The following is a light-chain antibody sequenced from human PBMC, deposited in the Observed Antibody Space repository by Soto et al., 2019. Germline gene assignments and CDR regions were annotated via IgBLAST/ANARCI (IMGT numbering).Light chain of an antibody. V-gene: IGLV2-14*03. J-gene: IGLJ1*01. CDR1: SSDVGAYNY. CDR3: SSFTRSNSYV. CDR2: DVS. Sequence: QYALTQTASGSGSPGQSITISCTGTSSDVGAYNYVSWYQQHPGKVPKLMIYDVSDRPSGVSNRFSGSKSGNTASLTISGLQAEDEADYYCSSFTRSNSYVFGTGTKLTVL.